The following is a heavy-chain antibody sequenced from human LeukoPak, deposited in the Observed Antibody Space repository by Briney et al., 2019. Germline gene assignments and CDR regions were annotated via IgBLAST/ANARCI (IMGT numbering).Heavy chain of an antibody. V-gene: IGHV3-30*18. D-gene: IGHD3-22*01. Sequence: PGGSLRLSCAASGFTFSSYGMHWVRQAPGKGLEWVAVISYDGSNKYYADSVKGRFTISRDNSKNTLYLQMNSLRAEDTAVYYCAKDGEMGYYYDSSGYYYADYWGQGTLVTVSS. CDR1: GFTFSSYG. J-gene: IGHJ4*02. CDR3: AKDGEMGYYYDSSGYYYADY. CDR2: ISYDGSNK.